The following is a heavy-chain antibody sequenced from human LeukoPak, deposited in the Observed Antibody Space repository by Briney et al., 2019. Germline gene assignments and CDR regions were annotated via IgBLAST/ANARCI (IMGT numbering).Heavy chain of an antibody. CDR2: MNPNSGNT. Sequence: ASVKVSCKASGYTFTGYYMHWVRQAPGQGLEWMGWMNPNSGNTGYAQKFQGRVTITRNTSISTAYMELSSLRSEDTAVYYCARGFDFGSGAYFDYWGQGTLVTVSS. J-gene: IGHJ4*02. V-gene: IGHV1-8*03. CDR3: ARGFDFGSGAYFDY. D-gene: IGHD3-10*01. CDR1: GYTFTGYY.